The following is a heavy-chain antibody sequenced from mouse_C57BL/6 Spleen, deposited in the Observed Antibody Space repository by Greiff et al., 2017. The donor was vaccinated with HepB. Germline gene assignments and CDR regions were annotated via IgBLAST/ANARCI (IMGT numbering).Heavy chain of an antibody. CDR2: IDPEDGET. J-gene: IGHJ2*01. V-gene: IGHV14-2*01. D-gene: IGHD2-2*01. CDR1: GFNIKDYY. Sequence: VQLQQPGAELVKPGASVKLSCTASGFNIKDYYMHWVKQRTEPGLEWIGRIDPEDGETKSAPTFQGKATITADTSSNTAYLQLSSRTSEDPAVYYCASSMVTTRENDFDYWGQGTTLTVSS. CDR3: ASSMVTTRENDFDY.